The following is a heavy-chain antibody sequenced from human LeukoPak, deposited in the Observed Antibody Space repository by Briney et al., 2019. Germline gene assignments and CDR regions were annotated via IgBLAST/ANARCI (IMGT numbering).Heavy chain of an antibody. CDR3: ATHKSASYTPIDH. D-gene: IGHD1-26*01. CDR2: IYPGDSNT. J-gene: IGHJ4*02. V-gene: IGHV5-51*01. CDR1: GYSFTSYW. Sequence: KGGESLKISCKGSGYSFTSYWIAWVRQMPGKGLEWMGIIYPGDSNTRYSPSFQGQVTISADKSISTAYLQWSSLKASDTAIYYCATHKSASYTPIDHWGQGTLVTVSS.